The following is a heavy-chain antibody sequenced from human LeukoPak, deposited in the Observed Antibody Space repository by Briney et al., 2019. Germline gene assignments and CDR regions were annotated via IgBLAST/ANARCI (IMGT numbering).Heavy chain of an antibody. J-gene: IGHJ4*02. CDR2: INHSGYT. V-gene: IGHV4-34*01. CDR3: TRAVAGHPD. D-gene: IGHD6-19*01. CDR1: GVPFSNYY. Sequence: SETLSLTCAVSGVPFSNYYWSWVRQYPRQGLEWIGEINHSGYTNYNPSLKSRVTMSIDTSTNQFSLMLTSVTAADAGVYYCTRAVAGHPDWGQGTLVTVSS.